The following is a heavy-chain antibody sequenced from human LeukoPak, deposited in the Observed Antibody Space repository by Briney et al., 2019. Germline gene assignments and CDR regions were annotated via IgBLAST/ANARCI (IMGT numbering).Heavy chain of an antibody. J-gene: IGHJ4*02. CDR2: TYYRSNWYD. Sequence: SQTLSLTCAISGDSVSSNLATWNWLRQSPSRGLEWLGRTYYRSNWYDDYAGSVKSRLTINPDTSKNQLSLQLNFVTPEDTAVYFCARALGVVFDYWGQGALVTVSS. V-gene: IGHV6-1*01. CDR1: GDSVSSNLAT. CDR3: ARALGVVFDY. D-gene: IGHD2-8*01.